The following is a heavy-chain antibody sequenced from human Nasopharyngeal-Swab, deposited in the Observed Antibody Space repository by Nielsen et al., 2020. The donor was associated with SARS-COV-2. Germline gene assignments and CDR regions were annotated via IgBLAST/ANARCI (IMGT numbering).Heavy chain of an antibody. CDR3: AKERLVVAASPYFDY. CDR2: ISGSGGSL. J-gene: IGHJ4*02. V-gene: IGHV3-23*01. Sequence: GESLKISCAASGFTFSTYAMSWVRQAPGKGLEWVSAISGSGGSLYYADSVKGRFTISRDNSKNTLYLQMNSLRAEDTAVYYCAKERLVVAASPYFDYWGQGTLVTVSS. CDR1: GFTFSTYA. D-gene: IGHD2-15*01.